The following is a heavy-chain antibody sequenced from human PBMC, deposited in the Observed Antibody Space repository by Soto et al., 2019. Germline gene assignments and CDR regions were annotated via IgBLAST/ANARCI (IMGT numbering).Heavy chain of an antibody. CDR1: GFTFSSYG. J-gene: IGHJ6*02. CDR3: ARDGARYYDILTGYDYYGMDV. D-gene: IGHD3-9*01. Sequence: GGFLRLSCAASGFTFSSYGMHWVRQAPGKGLEWVAVIWYDGSNKYYADSVKGRFTISRDNSKNTLYLQMNSLRAEDTAVYYCARDGARYYDILTGYDYYGMDVWGQGTTVTSP. CDR2: IWYDGSNK. V-gene: IGHV3-33*01.